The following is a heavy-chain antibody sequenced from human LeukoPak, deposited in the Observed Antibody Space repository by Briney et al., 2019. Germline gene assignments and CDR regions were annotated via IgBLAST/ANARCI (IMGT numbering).Heavy chain of an antibody. CDR2: IYYSGST. J-gene: IGHJ5*02. V-gene: IGHV4-59*08. CDR3: ARVFDFGYWFDP. CDR1: GGSISSYY. Sequence: PSETLSLTCTVSGGSISSYYWSWIRQPPGKGLEWIGYIYYSGSTNYNPSLKSRVTISVDPSKNQFSLKLSSVTAADTAVYYCARVFDFGYWFDPWGQGTLVTVSS. D-gene: IGHD3-10*01.